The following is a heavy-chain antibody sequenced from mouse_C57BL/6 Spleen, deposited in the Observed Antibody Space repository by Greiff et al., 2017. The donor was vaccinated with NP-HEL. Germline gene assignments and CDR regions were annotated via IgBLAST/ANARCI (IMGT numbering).Heavy chain of an antibody. D-gene: IGHD1-1*01. CDR2: INPYNGDT. J-gene: IGHJ2*01. CDR1: GYSFTGYF. CDR3: ARGGSSYRFDY. Sequence: EVQLVESGPELVKPGDSVKISCKASGYSFTGYFMNWVMQSHGKSLEWIGRINPYNGDTFYNQKFKGKATLTVDKSSSTAHMELRSLTSEDSAVYYCARGGSSYRFDYWGQGTTLTVSS. V-gene: IGHV1-20*01.